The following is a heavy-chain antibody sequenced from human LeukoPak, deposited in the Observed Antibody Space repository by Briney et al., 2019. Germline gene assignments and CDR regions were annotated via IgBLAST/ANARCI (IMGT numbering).Heavy chain of an antibody. CDR1: GFTFSSYS. V-gene: IGHV3-21*01. CDR2: ISSSNSYI. CDR3: ARDQYYYDSSGYYGEFDY. J-gene: IGHJ4*02. D-gene: IGHD3-22*01. Sequence: GGSLRLSCAASGFTFSSYSMNWVRQAPGKGLEWVSSISSSNSYIYYADSVKGRFTISRDNAKNSLYLQMNSLRAEDTAVYYCARDQYYYDSSGYYGEFDYWGQGTLVTVSS.